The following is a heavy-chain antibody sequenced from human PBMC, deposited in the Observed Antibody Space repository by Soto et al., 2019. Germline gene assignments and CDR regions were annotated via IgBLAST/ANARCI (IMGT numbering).Heavy chain of an antibody. V-gene: IGHV4-59*08. CDR3: ARQCGSSWYYFDY. CDR2: IFHSGST. Sequence: SETLSLTCTASGDSIRGSYWSWIRQPPGKGLEWIGYIFHSGSTDYNPSLKGRVTISLDTSMNHFSLKLSSVTATDTAVYFCARQCGSSWYYFDYWGQGTLVT. CDR1: GDSIRGSY. J-gene: IGHJ4*02. D-gene: IGHD6-13*01.